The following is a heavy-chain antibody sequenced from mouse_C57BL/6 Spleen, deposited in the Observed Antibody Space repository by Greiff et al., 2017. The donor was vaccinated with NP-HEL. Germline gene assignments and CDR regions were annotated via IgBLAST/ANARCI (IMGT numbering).Heavy chain of an antibody. CDR3: ARGLYGSDYFDY. D-gene: IGHD1-1*01. Sequence: VHVKQSGPELVKPGASVKISCKASGYSFTDYNMNWVKQSNGKSLEWIGVINPNYGTTSYNQKFKGKATLTVDQSSSTAYMQLNSLTSEDSAVYYCARGLYGSDYFDYWGQGTTLTVSS. CDR1: GYSFTDYN. V-gene: IGHV1-39*01. CDR2: INPNYGTT. J-gene: IGHJ2*01.